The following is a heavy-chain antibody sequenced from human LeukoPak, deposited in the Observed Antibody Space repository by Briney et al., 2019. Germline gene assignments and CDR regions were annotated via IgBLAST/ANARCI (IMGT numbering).Heavy chain of an antibody. J-gene: IGHJ4*02. CDR2: ITSGSSPI. CDR1: GFSFSNAW. V-gene: IGHV3-48*02. Sequence: GGSLRLSCTASGFSFSNAWVSWVRQAPGKGLEWVSYITSGSSPIYYADSVKGRFTISRDNAKNSLYLQMNSLRDEDTAVYYCARRAYGDDSFDYWGQGTLVTVSS. CDR3: ARRAYGDDSFDY. D-gene: IGHD4-17*01.